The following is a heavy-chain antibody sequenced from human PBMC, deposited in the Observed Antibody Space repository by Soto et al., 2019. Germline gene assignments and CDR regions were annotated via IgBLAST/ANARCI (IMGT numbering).Heavy chain of an antibody. D-gene: IGHD1-1*01. V-gene: IGHV4-4*07. CDR3: ARGNRTLGNYYYYYGMDV. J-gene: IGHJ6*02. Sequence: QVQLQESGPGLVKPSETLSLTCTVSGGSISSYYWSWIRQPAGKGLEWIGRIYTSGSTNYNPSLKSRVTMSVDTSKNQFSLKLSSVTAADTAVYYCARGNRTLGNYYYYYGMDVWGQGTTVTVSS. CDR2: IYTSGST. CDR1: GGSISSYY.